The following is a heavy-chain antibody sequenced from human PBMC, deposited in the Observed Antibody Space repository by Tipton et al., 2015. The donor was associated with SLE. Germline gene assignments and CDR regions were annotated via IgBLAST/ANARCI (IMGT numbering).Heavy chain of an antibody. CDR2: IHHGGST. CDR3: ARGQYKRDY. D-gene: IGHD1-1*01. J-gene: IGHJ4*02. CDR1: GDSMRSSMTTYY. V-gene: IGHV4-39*07. Sequence: GLVKPSETLSLTCTVSGDSMRSSMTTYYWTWIRQPPGKGLEWIGEIHHGGSTYYNPSLKSRVTLSVDTSKNQFSLNLRSVTAADTAVYYCARGQYKRDYWGQGTLVTVSS.